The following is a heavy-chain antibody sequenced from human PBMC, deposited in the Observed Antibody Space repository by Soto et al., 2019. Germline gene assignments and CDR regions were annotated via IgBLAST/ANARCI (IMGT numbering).Heavy chain of an antibody. CDR3: ARGRGYGYGIDY. J-gene: IGHJ4*02. V-gene: IGHV4-30-4*01. CDR2: MSYNGST. Sequence: QVQLQESGPGLVTPSQTLSLTCTFSGASISSGDHFWSWMHQPPGKGLECFGYMSYNGSTYYSPSLKSRLTIPVDTSVNQFSLHLTSVTAADTAVYYCARGRGYGYGIDYWGQGTLVTVSS. CDR1: GASISSGDHF. D-gene: IGHD5-12*01.